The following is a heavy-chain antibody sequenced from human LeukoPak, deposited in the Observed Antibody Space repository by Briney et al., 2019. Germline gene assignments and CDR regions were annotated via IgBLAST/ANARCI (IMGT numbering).Heavy chain of an antibody. J-gene: IGHJ5*02. D-gene: IGHD2-2*01. CDR3: ARRVVPAARWFDP. Sequence: SETLSLTCTVSGGSISSSSYYWGWIRQPPGKGLEWIGSIYYSGSTYYNPSLKSRVTISVDTSKNQFSLKLSSVTAADTAVYYCARRVVPAARWFDPWGQGTLVTVSS. CDR1: GGSISSSSYY. V-gene: IGHV4-39*07. CDR2: IYYSGST.